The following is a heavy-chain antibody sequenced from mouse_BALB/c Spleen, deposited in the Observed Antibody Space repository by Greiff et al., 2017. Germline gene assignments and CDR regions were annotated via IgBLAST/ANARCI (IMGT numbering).Heavy chain of an antibody. Sequence: DVKLQESGPGLVKPSQSLSLTCTVTGYSITSDYAWNWIRQFPGNKLEWMGYISYSGSTSYNPSLKSRISITRDTSKNQFFLQLNSVTTEDTATYYCARFLRYAMDYWGQGTSVTVSS. CDR2: ISYSGST. CDR1: GYSITSDYA. V-gene: IGHV3-2*02. D-gene: IGHD1-1*01. J-gene: IGHJ4*01. CDR3: ARFLRYAMDY.